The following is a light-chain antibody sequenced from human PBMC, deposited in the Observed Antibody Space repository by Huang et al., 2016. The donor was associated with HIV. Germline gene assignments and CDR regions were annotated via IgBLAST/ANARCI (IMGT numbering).Light chain of an antibody. V-gene: IGKV3-15*01. Sequence: ETVMTQSPATLSVSPGERVTLSCRASEGVGRTLAWYQQKPGQAPRLLIYGTSTGATGVPPRFSGRGSGTEFTRSIRSLQSEDFAVYYCQQYNNWPPVTFGQGTRLEIK. CDR2: GTS. J-gene: IGKJ5*01. CDR3: QQYNNWPPVT. CDR1: EGVGRT.